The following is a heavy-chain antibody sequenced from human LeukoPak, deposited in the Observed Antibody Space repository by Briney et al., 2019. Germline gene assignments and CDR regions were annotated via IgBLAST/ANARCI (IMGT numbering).Heavy chain of an antibody. J-gene: IGHJ6*03. CDR3: AKNGDRGAFCSGGTCYPYYYNYMDV. V-gene: IGHV3-23*01. D-gene: IGHD2-15*01. Sequence: GGSLRLSCAASGFTFSTYGMSWVRQAPGKGLEWVSAVSSTGGTTYYADSVKGRFTISRDNSKNTLFLQINSLRAEDTAVYYCAKNGDRGAFCSGGTCYPYYYNYMDVWGKGTTVTISS. CDR1: GFTFSTYG. CDR2: VSSTGGTT.